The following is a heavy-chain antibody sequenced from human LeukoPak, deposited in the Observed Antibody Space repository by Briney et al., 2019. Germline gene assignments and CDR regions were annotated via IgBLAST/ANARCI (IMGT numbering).Heavy chain of an antibody. D-gene: IGHD7-27*01. CDR1: GFTFSTFS. V-gene: IGHV3-48*04. CDR3: ARDHNWGFDY. J-gene: IGHJ4*02. Sequence: GGSLRLSCAASGFTFSTFSVNWVRQAPGKGLEWVSYISGSYAIYYADSVKGRFTISRDNAKNSLYPQMNSLTAEDTAVYYCARDHNWGFDYWGQGTLVTVSS. CDR2: ISGSYAI.